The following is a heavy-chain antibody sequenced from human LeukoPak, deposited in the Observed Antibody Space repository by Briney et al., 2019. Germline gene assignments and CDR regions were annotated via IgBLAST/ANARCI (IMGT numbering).Heavy chain of an antibody. V-gene: IGHV4-39*01. CDR2: INHSGST. D-gene: IGHD2-21*02. CDR1: GGSISSSSYY. Sequence: SETLSLTCTVSGGSISSSSYYWGWIRQPPGKGLEWIGEINHSGSTNYNPSLKSRVTISVDTSKNQFSLKLSSVTAADTAVYYCARHSYCGDDCYSGGRALDYWGQGTLVTVSS. J-gene: IGHJ4*02. CDR3: ARHSYCGDDCYSGGRALDY.